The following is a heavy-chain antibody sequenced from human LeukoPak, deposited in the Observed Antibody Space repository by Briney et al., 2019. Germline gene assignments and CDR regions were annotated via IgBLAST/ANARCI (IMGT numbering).Heavy chain of an antibody. CDR1: GGSFSGYY. CDR2: INHSGST. D-gene: IGHD4-17*01. Sequence: SEALSLTCAVYGGSFSGYYWSWIRQPPGKGLEWIGEINHSGSTNYNPSLKSRVTISVDTSKNQFSLKLSTVTAADTAVYYCARGGTEGYGDYNWFDPWGQGTLVTVSS. V-gene: IGHV4-34*01. CDR3: ARGGTEGYGDYNWFDP. J-gene: IGHJ5*02.